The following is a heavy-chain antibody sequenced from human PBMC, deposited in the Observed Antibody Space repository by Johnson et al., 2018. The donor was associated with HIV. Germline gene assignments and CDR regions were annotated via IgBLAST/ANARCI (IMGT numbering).Heavy chain of an antibody. CDR1: GFTFRSYA. V-gene: IGHV3-30*04. CDR2: IGYAGNDQ. CDR3: ARVRIGRENAFDI. Sequence: QVQLVESGGDVVQPGRSLRLSCAASGFTFRSYAMHWVRQAPGKGLEWVAAIGYAGNDQDYADSVKGRFTISRDNSRNTLYLHLNSLRAVDTAVYYCARVRIGRENAFDIWGQGTMVTVSS. D-gene: IGHD1-26*01. J-gene: IGHJ3*02.